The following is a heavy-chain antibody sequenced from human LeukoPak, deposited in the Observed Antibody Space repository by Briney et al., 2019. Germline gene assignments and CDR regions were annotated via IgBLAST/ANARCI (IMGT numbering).Heavy chain of an antibody. V-gene: IGHV4-30-2*01. J-gene: IGHJ4*02. CDR3: ASGYSYGHFDY. D-gene: IGHD5-18*01. CDR2: INHSGST. Sequence: SETLSLTRAVSGGSISSGGYSWSWIRQPPGKGLEWIGEINHSGSTNYNPSLKSRVTISVDTSKNQFSLKLSSVTAADTAVYYCASGYSYGHFDYWGQGTLVTVSS. CDR1: GGSISSGGYS.